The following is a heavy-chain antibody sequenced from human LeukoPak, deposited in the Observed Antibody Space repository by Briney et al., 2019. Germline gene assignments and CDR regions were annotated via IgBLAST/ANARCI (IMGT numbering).Heavy chain of an antibody. CDR3: ARDRWELRILDY. CDR1: GFTFSSYA. D-gene: IGHD1-26*01. V-gene: IGHV3-30-3*01. Sequence: GGSLRLSCAASGFTFSSYAMHWVRQAPGKGLEWVAVISYDGSNKYYADSVKGRFTISRDNPKNTLYLQMNSLRAEDTAVYYCARDRWELRILDYWGQGTLVTVSS. CDR2: ISYDGSNK. J-gene: IGHJ4*02.